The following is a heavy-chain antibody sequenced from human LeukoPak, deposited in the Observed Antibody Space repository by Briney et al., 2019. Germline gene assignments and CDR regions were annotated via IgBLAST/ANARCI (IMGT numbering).Heavy chain of an antibody. CDR1: GGTFSSYT. J-gene: IGHJ6*03. CDR3: ARDNCSGGSCYSFMDV. Sequence: SVKVSCKASGGTFSSYTISWVRQAPGQGLEWMGGIIPIFGTANYAQKFQGRVTITADESTSTAYMELSSLRSEDTAVYYCARDNCSGGSCYSFMDVWGKGTTVTVSS. D-gene: IGHD2-15*01. CDR2: IIPIFGTA. V-gene: IGHV1-69*13.